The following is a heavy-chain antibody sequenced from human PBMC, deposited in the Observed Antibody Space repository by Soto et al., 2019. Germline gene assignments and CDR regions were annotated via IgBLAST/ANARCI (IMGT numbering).Heavy chain of an antibody. CDR2: IYPGDSDT. D-gene: IGHD6-19*01. Sequence: GESLKISCKGSGYSFTSYWIGWVRQMPGKGLEWMGTIYPGDSDTRYSPSFQGQVTISADKSISTAYLQWSSLKASDTAMYYCARRRASIAVAGTEAARFWFDPWGQGTLVTVSS. CDR1: GYSFTSYW. V-gene: IGHV5-51*01. CDR3: ARRRASIAVAGTEAARFWFDP. J-gene: IGHJ5*02.